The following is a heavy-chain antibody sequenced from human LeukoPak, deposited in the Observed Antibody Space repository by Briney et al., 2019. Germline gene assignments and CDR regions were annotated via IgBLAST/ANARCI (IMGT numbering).Heavy chain of an antibody. CDR3: ARVHYFDSSGFDY. V-gene: IGHV3-30*04. CDR2: ISYDGSNK. Sequence: GGSLRLSCAASGFAFSSYALHWVRQAPGKGLVWVAFISYDGSNKYYADSVKGRFTISRDTAKNSLYLQMNSLRAEDTAVYYCARVHYFDSSGFDYWGQGTLVTVSS. J-gene: IGHJ4*02. CDR1: GFAFSSYA. D-gene: IGHD3-22*01.